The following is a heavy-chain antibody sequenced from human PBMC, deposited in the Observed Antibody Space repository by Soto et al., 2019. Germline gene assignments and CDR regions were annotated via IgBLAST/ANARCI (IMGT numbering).Heavy chain of an antibody. D-gene: IGHD3-22*01. CDR1: GYTFTSYA. J-gene: IGHJ4*02. V-gene: IGHV1-3*01. CDR2: INAGNGNT. CDR3: ARDALVRNYDSSGYDY. Sequence: GASVKVSCKSSGYTFTSYAMHWARQAPGQRLEWMGWINAGNGNTKYSQKFQGRVTITRDTSASTAYMELSSLRSEDTAVYYCARDALVRNYDSSGYDYWGQGTLVTVSS.